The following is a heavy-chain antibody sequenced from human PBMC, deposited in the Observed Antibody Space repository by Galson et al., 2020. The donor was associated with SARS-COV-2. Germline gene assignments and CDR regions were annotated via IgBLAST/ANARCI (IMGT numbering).Heavy chain of an antibody. V-gene: IGHV2-5*02. J-gene: IGHJ5*02. D-gene: IGHD6-13*01. CDR3: GQRGITATGSPSWIDA. CDR2: LYLDDDK. CDR1: GFSLTTDRVG. Sequence: KMSGPTLVKPTQTLTLTCSFSGFSLTTDRVGVGWIRQPPGKALEWLALLYLDDDKRFSPSLKNRPTITKDTSKNEVVLTMTNMDPVDTATYYCGQRGITATGSPSWIDAWGQGILVTVSS.